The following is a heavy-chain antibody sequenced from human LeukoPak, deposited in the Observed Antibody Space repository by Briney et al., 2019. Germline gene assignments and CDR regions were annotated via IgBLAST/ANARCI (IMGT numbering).Heavy chain of an antibody. CDR3: TRDLNHDSSG. CDR1: GLSFSTYW. V-gene: IGHV3-7*01. D-gene: IGHD3-22*01. Sequence: GRSLRLSCAASGLSFSTYWMTCVCQAPGKGLECVANIATDGSETYYPDSVKGRFTISRNNARSSLYLQMNNLRVEDTAIYYCTRDLNHDSSGWGQGTLVTVSS. J-gene: IGHJ4*02. CDR2: IATDGSET.